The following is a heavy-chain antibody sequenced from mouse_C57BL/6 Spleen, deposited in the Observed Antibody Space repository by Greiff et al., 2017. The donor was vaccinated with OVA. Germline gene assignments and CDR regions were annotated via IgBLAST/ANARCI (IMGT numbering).Heavy chain of an antibody. CDR3: ARKYDYDRTGHYFDY. V-gene: IGHV2-2*01. J-gene: IGHJ2*01. D-gene: IGHD2-4*01. CDR1: GFSLTSYG. Sequence: QVQLQQSGPGLVQPSQSLSITCTVSGFSLTSYGVHWVRQSPGKGLEWLGVIWSGGSTDYNAAFISRLSISKDNSKSQVFFKMNSLQADDTAIYYCARKYDYDRTGHYFDYWGQGTTLTVSS. CDR2: IWSGGST.